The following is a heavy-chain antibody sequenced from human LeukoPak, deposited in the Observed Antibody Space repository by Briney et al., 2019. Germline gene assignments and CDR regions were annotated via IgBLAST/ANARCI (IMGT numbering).Heavy chain of an antibody. D-gene: IGHD4/OR15-4a*01. CDR3: ARGRTMDGSTPPFEI. J-gene: IGHJ3*02. CDR1: GYTFTNYY. V-gene: IGHV1-2*02. Sequence: GASVKDCCKASGYTFTNYYMHWVRQAPGQGLEWMGWIDPNTGDTNYSQNIQGRATMTRDASINTACMEFTSLGSDDTAVYYCARGRTMDGSTPPFEIWGQGTMATVSS. CDR2: IDPNTGDT.